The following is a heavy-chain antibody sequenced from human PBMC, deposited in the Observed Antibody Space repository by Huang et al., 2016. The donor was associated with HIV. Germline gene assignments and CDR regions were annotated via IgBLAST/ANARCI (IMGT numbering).Heavy chain of an antibody. J-gene: IGHJ4*02. CDR1: GGSISSSSHY. CDR3: ARRHANFYDSSGYYFDS. CDR2: IDYSGST. D-gene: IGHD3-22*01. V-gene: IGHV4-39*01. Sequence: QLQLQESGPGLVKPSETLSLTCTVSGGSISSSSHYWGWIRPPPGKGLEWIGSIDYSGSTSYNPSRKSRVTISVDTSKNQFSLKLSSVTAADTAVYYCARRHANFYDSSGYYFDSWGQGTLFTVSS.